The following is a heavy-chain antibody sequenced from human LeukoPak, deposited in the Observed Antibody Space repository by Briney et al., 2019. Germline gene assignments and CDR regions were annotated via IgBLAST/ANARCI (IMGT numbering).Heavy chain of an antibody. Sequence: TSETLSLTCAVYGGSFSGYYWSWIRQPPGKGLEWIGEINHSGSTNYNPSLKSRVTISVDTSKNQFSLKLSSVTAADTAVYYCARGVGGEHYYGMDVWGQGTTVTVSS. J-gene: IGHJ6*02. CDR1: GGSFSGYY. D-gene: IGHD1-26*01. CDR2: INHSGST. V-gene: IGHV4-34*01. CDR3: ARGVGGEHYYGMDV.